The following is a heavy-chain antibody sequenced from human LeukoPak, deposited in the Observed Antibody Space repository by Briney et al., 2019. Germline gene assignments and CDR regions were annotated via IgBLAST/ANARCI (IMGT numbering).Heavy chain of an antibody. CDR3: TSPYYYGSGSYYNIYYFDY. CDR2: IRSKAYGGTT. J-gene: IGHJ4*02. Sequence: GGSLRLSCTASGFTFGDYAMSWVRQAPGKGLEWVGFIRSKAYGGTTEYAASVKGRFTISRDDSKSIAYLQMNSLKTEDTAVYYCTSPYYYGSGSYYNIYYFDYWGQGTLVTVSS. CDR1: GFTFGDYA. V-gene: IGHV3-49*04. D-gene: IGHD3-10*01.